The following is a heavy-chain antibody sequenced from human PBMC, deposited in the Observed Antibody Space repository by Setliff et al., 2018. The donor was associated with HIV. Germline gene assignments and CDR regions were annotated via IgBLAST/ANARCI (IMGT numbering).Heavy chain of an antibody. D-gene: IGHD1-1*01. CDR3: ARDSGTGGPGVWVDP. J-gene: IGHJ5*02. V-gene: IGHV1-18*04. CDR1: GYTFTDYY. CDR2: ISGYNGIT. Sequence: ASVKVSCKASGYTFTDYYIHWFRQAPGQGLEWIGYISGYNGITFYAQKFQGRATMTRDTSTVTAYMELRGLTSDDTAVYYCARDSGTGGPGVWVDPWGQGTLVTVSS.